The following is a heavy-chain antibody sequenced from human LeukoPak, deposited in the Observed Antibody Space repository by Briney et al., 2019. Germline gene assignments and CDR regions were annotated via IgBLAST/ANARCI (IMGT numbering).Heavy chain of an antibody. Sequence: PGGSLRLSCAASGFTFSSYGMHWVRQAPGKGLEWVAFIRYDGSNKYYADSVKGRFTISRDNSKNSLYLQMNSLRAEDTAVYYCARDFGSYYAQLIWGQGTMVTVSS. CDR1: GFTFSSYG. V-gene: IGHV3-30*02. J-gene: IGHJ3*02. CDR2: IRYDGSNK. CDR3: ARDFGSYYAQLI. D-gene: IGHD1-26*01.